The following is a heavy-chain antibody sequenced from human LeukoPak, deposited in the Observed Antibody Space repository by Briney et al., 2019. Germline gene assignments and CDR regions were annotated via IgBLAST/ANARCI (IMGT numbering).Heavy chain of an antibody. D-gene: IGHD3-10*01. J-gene: IGHJ5*02. Sequence: GSLRLSCANPGFASNGFAIPWVRQTPGQGLEWVGLLSYDGSERNYADSVKGRFTISRDNSNGTLYLQMNSLTPDDTAVYYCAKDRHPGRHGGLFHLWGQGTLVAVSS. V-gene: IGHV3-30*18. CDR2: LSYDGSER. CDR1: GFASNGFA. CDR3: AKDRHPGRHGGLFHL.